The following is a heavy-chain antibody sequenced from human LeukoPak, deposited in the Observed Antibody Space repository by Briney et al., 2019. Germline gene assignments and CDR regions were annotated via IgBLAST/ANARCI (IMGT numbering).Heavy chain of an antibody. J-gene: IGHJ4*02. D-gene: IGHD2-21*01. CDR1: GYTFTSYY. CDR2: INPSGGST. CDR3: AREAYCGGDCYSGDY. V-gene: IGHV1-46*01. Sequence: GASVKVSCKASGYTFTSYYMHWVRQAPGQGLEWMGIINPSGGSTSYAQKFQGRVTITADESTSTAYMELSSLRSEDTAVYYCAREAYCGGDCYSGDYWGQGTLVTVSS.